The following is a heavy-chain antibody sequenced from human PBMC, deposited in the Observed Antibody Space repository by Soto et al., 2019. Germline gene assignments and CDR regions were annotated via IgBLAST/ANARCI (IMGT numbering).Heavy chain of an antibody. Sequence: KTSETLSLTCTVSGGSISSYYWSWIRQPPGKGLEWIGYIYYSGSTNYNPSLKSRVTISVDTSKNQFSLKLSSVTAADTAVYYCARDDSGVYSTNYYGMDVWGQGTTVTVSS. V-gene: IGHV4-59*01. J-gene: IGHJ6*02. CDR2: IYYSGST. CDR3: ARDDSGVYSTNYYGMDV. CDR1: GGSISSYY. D-gene: IGHD1-26*01.